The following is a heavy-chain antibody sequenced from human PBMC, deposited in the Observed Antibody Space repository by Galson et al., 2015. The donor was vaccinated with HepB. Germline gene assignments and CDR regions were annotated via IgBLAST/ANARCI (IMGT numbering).Heavy chain of an antibody. CDR2: LSGSGGTT. J-gene: IGHJ4*02. D-gene: IGHD5-12*01. CDR1: GFIFSSYA. CDR3: AKDLGYSRLDFEARGLDY. V-gene: IGHV3-23*01. Sequence: SLRLSCAASGFIFSSYAMHWVRQAPGKGLEWVSGLSGSGGTTYYADSVKGRFTISRDKSSNTLNLQMNSLRPEDTAVYYCAKDLGYSRLDFEARGLDYWGQGTLVTVSS.